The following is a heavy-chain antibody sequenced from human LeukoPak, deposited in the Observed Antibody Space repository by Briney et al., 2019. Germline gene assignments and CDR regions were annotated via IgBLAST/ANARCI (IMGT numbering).Heavy chain of an antibody. J-gene: IGHJ4*02. D-gene: IGHD3-22*01. Sequence: PGGSLRLSCAASGFTLSSYWMSWVRQAPGKGLEWVANIKQDGSEKYYVDSVKGRFTISRDNAKNSLYLQMNSLRAEDTAVYYCARAERYYYDSSAYLFWGQGTLVTVSS. CDR1: GFTLSSYW. V-gene: IGHV3-7*03. CDR3: ARAERYYYDSSAYLF. CDR2: IKQDGSEK.